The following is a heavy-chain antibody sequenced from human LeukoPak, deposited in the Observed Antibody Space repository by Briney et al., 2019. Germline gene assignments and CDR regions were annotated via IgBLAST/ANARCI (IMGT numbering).Heavy chain of an antibody. J-gene: IGHJ4*02. CDR2: ISGSGGST. Sequence: GGSLRLSCAASGFTFSSYAMSWVRQAPGKGLEGVSVISGSGGSTYHADSVKGRFTISRDNSKNTLYLQMNSLRAEDTAVYYCARGNGYNYAYYFDYWGQGTLVTVSS. CDR3: ARGNGYNYAYYFDY. CDR1: GFTFSSYA. D-gene: IGHD5-18*01. V-gene: IGHV3-23*01.